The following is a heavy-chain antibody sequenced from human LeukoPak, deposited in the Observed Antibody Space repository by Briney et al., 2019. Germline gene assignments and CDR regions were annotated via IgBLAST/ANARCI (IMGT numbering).Heavy chain of an antibody. CDR1: GGSISSYY. Sequence: SETLSLTCTVSGGSISSYYWSWIRQPAGQGLEWIGRIYTSGVTSYNPSLKSPVSMSVDTSKNQCSLKLSSVTAADTAVYYCASAYLAYCGGDCVGYFDYWGQGTLVTVSS. CDR3: ASAYLAYCGGDCVGYFDY. CDR2: IYTSGVT. D-gene: IGHD2-21*02. V-gene: IGHV4-4*07. J-gene: IGHJ4*02.